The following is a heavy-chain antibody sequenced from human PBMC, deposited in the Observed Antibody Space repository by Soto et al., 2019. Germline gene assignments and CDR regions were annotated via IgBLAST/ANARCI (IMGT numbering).Heavy chain of an antibody. CDR2: INPSGGST. CDR3: AREGSEGAAIFGVVTNTDDFDI. D-gene: IGHD3-3*01. V-gene: IGHV1-46*01. Sequence: ASVKVSCKASGYTFTSYYMHWVRQAPGQGLEWMRIINPSGGSTSYAQKFQGRVTMTRDTSTSTVYMELSSLRSEDTAVYYCAREGSEGAAIFGVVTNTDDFDIWGQGTMVTVSS. J-gene: IGHJ3*02. CDR1: GYTFTSYY.